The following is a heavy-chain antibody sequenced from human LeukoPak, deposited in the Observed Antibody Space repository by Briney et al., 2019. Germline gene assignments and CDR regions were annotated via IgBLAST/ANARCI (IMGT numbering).Heavy chain of an antibody. CDR1: GGSISSSSYY. D-gene: IGHD6-19*01. CDR3: ARAVPSHSSGWSNNWFDP. V-gene: IGHV4-39*01. J-gene: IGHJ5*02. CDR2: SYYSGTT. Sequence: SETLSLTCTVSGGSISSSSYYWGWIRQPPGKGLEWIGSSYYSGTTYYNPSLKSRVTISVDTSKNQFSLKLSSVTAADTAVYYCARAVPSHSSGWSNNWFDPWGQGTLVTVSS.